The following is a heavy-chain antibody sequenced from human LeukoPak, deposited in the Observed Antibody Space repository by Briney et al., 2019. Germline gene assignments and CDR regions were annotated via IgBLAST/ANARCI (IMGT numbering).Heavy chain of an antibody. CDR1: GYTLTGYY. CDR3: ITGATGLFDY. J-gene: IGHJ4*02. CDR2: INPNSGGT. V-gene: IGHV1-2*02. D-gene: IGHD1-7*01. Sequence: ASVKVSCKASGYTLTGYYMHWVRQAPGHGLEWMGWINPNSGGTNYAQKFQGRVTMTRDTSISPAYMELSRLRSDDTALYYCITGATGLFDYWGQGTLVTVSS.